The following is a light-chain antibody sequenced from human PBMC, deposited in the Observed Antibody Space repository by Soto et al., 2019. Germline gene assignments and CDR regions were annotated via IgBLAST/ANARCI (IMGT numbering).Light chain of an antibody. CDR2: GAS. Sequence: EIVLTQSPGTLSLSPGDRATLSCRASQSVSSNFLAWYQQKPGQAPRLLIYGASIRATGIPDRFSGSGSGTDFTLTIRRLEPEDFAMYFSHQYGSSPRTFGQGTKVEIK. CDR3: HQYGSSPRT. J-gene: IGKJ1*01. V-gene: IGKV3-20*01. CDR1: QSVSSNF.